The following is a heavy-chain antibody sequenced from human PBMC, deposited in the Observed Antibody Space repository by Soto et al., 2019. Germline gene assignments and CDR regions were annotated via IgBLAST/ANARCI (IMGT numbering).Heavy chain of an antibody. J-gene: IGHJ4*02. CDR1: GFTFSSYA. V-gene: IGHV3-23*01. CDR2: ISGSGGST. CDR3: AKSRSYSSGWFQ. D-gene: IGHD6-19*01. Sequence: EVQLLESGGGLVQPGGSLRLSCAASGFTFSSYAMSWVRQAPGKGLEWVSAISGSGGSTYYADSVKGRFTISRDNSKNTLYPQMNSLRAEDTAVYYCAKSRSYSSGWFQWGQGTLVTVSS.